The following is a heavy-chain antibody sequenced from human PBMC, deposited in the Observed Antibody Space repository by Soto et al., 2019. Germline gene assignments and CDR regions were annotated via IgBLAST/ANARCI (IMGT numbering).Heavy chain of an antibody. CDR2: IKSKTDGGTT. J-gene: IGHJ3*02. CDR3: TTRTRGSGYYDDAFDI. D-gene: IGHD3-22*01. CDR1: GFTFSNAW. V-gene: IGHV3-15*07. Sequence: EVQLVESGGGLVKPGGSLRLSCAASGFTFSNAWMNWVRQAPGKGLKWVGRIKSKTDGGTTDYAAPVKGRFTISRDDSKNTLDLQMNRLKTEDTAVYYCTTRTRGSGYYDDAFDIWGQGTMVTVSS.